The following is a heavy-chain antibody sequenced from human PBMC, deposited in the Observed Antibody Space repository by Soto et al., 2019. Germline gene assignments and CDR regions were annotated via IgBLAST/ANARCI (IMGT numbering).Heavy chain of an antibody. D-gene: IGHD2-2*01. Sequence: QITLKESGPTLVKPTQTLTLTCTFSGFSLSTSGVGVGWIRQPPGKALEWLALIYWDDAKRYSPSLKSRLTITKDTSKNQVVLTMTNMDPVDTATYYCAHLVVPAASPPDAFDIWGQGTMVTVSS. CDR3: AHLVVPAASPPDAFDI. CDR1: GFSLSTSGVG. J-gene: IGHJ3*02. V-gene: IGHV2-5*02. CDR2: IYWDDAK.